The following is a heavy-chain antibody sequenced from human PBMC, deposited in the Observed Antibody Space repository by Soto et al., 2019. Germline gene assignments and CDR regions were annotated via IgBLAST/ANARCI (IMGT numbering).Heavy chain of an antibody. J-gene: IGHJ3*02. D-gene: IGHD6-19*01. CDR2: IYYSGST. CDR1: GGSISSYY. Sequence: PSETLSLICTVSGGSISSYYGRWIRQPPGKGLEWIGYIYYSGSTNYNPSLKSRVTISVDTPKNQFSLKLSSVTAADTAVYYCARQQWLVLNAFDIWGQGTMVTVSS. CDR3: ARQQWLVLNAFDI. V-gene: IGHV4-59*01.